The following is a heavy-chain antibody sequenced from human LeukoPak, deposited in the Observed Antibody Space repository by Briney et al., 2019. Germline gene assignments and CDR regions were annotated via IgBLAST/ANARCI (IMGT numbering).Heavy chain of an antibody. CDR3: AREQWLVSLYFYYYGMDV. V-gene: IGHV1-3*01. Sequence: ASVKVSCKASGYTFTTYSIFWVRQAPGQRLEWMGWINAGNGNTKYSQKFQGRVTMTRDTSASTAYMELSSLRSEDTAVYYCAREQWLVSLYFYYYGMDVWGQGSTVTVSS. CDR1: GYTFTTYS. J-gene: IGHJ6*02. D-gene: IGHD6-19*01. CDR2: INAGNGNT.